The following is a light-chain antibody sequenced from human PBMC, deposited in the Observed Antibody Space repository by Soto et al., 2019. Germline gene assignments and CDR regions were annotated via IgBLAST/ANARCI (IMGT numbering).Light chain of an antibody. CDR1: QSVGTS. V-gene: IGKV3-11*01. J-gene: IGKJ1*01. CDR3: QQRTNWPPWT. Sequence: EIVLTQSPATLSLSPGERATFSCKASQSVGTSLAWFQQKPGQAPRLLIYDASVRATGIPARFSGSGSGTDFTLPTTPQLPEDIAMNYCQQRTNWPPWTFARGTGVQI. CDR2: DAS.